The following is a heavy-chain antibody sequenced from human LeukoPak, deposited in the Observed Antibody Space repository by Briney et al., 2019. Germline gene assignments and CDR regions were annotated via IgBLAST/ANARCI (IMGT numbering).Heavy chain of an antibody. V-gene: IGHV1-8*01. CDR1: GYTFTSYD. J-gene: IGHJ5*02. CDR3: ARYLRSSSWSRIAAAGKNWFDP. CDR2: MNPNSGNT. Sequence: ASVKVSCKASGYTFTSYDINWVRQATGQGLEWMGWMNPNSGNTGYAQKFQGRVTMTRNTSISTAYMELSSLRSEDTAVYYCARYLRSSSWSRIAAAGKNWFDPWGQGTLVTVSS. D-gene: IGHD6-13*01.